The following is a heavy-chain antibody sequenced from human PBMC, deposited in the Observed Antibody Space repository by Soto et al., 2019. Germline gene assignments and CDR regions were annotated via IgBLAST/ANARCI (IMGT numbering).Heavy chain of an antibody. CDR1: GFTFSSYA. V-gene: IGHV3-30-3*01. J-gene: IGHJ6*02. Sequence: QVQLVESGGGVVQPGKSLRLSCAASGFTFSSYAMHWVRQAPGKGLEWVAVISYDGSNKYYADSVKGRFTISRDNSKNTLYLQMNSLRAEDTAVYYCARAARKAARYCSGGSCYSPPFLYYGMDVWGQGTTVTVSS. CDR3: ARAARKAARYCSGGSCYSPPFLYYGMDV. D-gene: IGHD2-15*01. CDR2: ISYDGSNK.